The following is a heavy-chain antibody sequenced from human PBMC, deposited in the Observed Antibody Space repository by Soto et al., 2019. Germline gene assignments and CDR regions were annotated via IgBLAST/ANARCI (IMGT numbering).Heavy chain of an antibody. CDR2: ISDSGGST. D-gene: IGHD6-13*01. CDR3: AKENGYSSSWFEFDY. J-gene: IGHJ4*02. V-gene: IGHV3-23*01. CDR1: GFTFSSYA. Sequence: GSLRLSCAASGFTFSSYAMSWVRQAPGKGLEWVSAISDSGGSTYYADSVKGRFTISRDNSKNTLYLQMNSLRAEDTAVYYCAKENGYSSSWFEFDYWGQGTLVTVSS.